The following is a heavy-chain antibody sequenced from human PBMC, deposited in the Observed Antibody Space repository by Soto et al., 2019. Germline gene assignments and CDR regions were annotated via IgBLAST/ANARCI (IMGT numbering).Heavy chain of an antibody. CDR2: ISAYTGNT. CDR1: GYTFTSYG. J-gene: IGHJ4*02. D-gene: IGHD2-15*01. CDR3: ARDWGYCSGGSCYSFVY. V-gene: IGHV1-18*01. Sequence: QVQLVQSGAEVKKPGASVKVSCKASGYTFTSYGISWVRQAPGQGLEWMGWISAYTGNTNYAQKLQGRATMTTDTSTSTAYVELRSLRSDDTAVYYCARDWGYCSGGSCYSFVYWGQGTLVTVSS.